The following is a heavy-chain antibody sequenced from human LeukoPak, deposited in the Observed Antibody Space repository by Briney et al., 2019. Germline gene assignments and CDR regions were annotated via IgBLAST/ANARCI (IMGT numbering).Heavy chain of an antibody. D-gene: IGHD6-19*01. Sequence: SETLSLTCTVSGGSISSSSYYWGWIRQPPGKGLEWIGSIYYSGSPYYNPSLKSRVTISVDTSKNQFSLKPSSVTAADTAVYYCARRPIAVAGNWFDPWGQGTLVTVSS. CDR1: GGSISSSSYY. CDR2: IYYSGSP. CDR3: ARRPIAVAGNWFDP. J-gene: IGHJ5*02. V-gene: IGHV4-39*01.